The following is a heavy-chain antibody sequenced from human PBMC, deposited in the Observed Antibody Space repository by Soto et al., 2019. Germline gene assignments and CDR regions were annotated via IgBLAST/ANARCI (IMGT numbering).Heavy chain of an antibody. D-gene: IGHD2-15*01. Sequence: QLQLQESGSGLVKPSQTLSLTCAVSVGSISSGGYSWSWIRQPPGKGLEWIGYIYHSGSTYYNPYRKSRVTIAVDRSKNQFSLKLSSVPAADTAVYYCDSGQVVAAQHWGKGSLVTVSS. V-gene: IGHV4-30-2*01. J-gene: IGHJ4*02. CDR1: VGSISSGGYS. CDR3: DSGQVVAAQH. CDR2: IYHSGST.